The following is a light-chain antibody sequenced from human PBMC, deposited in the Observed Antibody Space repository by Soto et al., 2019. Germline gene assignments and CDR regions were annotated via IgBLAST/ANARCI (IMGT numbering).Light chain of an antibody. CDR2: AVS. V-gene: IGKV1-39*01. J-gene: IGKJ1*01. CDR3: KQTYNTNPT. Sequence: DIQVTQSPSSLSASVGDRVTITCRATQSISNYLNWYQQKPGKAPNLLIYAVSNLRSGVPSRFSGSGSGTDFTLTISSLQPEDFASYYCKQTYNTNPTFGQGNKVDIK. CDR1: QSISNY.